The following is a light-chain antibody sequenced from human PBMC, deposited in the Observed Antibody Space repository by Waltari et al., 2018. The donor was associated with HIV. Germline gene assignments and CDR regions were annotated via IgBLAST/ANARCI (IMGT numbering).Light chain of an antibody. Sequence: ATPGQRVTISCSGSSSNIGTNYVFWYQQLPGTAPQLLVFRDNERPSGVPDRFSGSRSGTSASLVISGLRSEDEAEYYCAAWDDSLDGFYVFGSGTRVTVL. CDR3: AAWDDSLDGFYV. J-gene: IGLJ1*01. CDR2: RDN. CDR1: SSNIGTNY. V-gene: IGLV1-47*01.